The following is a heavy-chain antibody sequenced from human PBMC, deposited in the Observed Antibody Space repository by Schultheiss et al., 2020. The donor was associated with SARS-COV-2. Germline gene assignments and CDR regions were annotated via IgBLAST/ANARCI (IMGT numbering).Heavy chain of an antibody. J-gene: IGHJ3*02. V-gene: IGHV3-33*08. CDR1: GFTFSSYA. Sequence: GGSLRLSCAASGFTFSSYAMHWVRQAPGKGLEWVAVIWYDGSNKYYADSVKGRFTISRDNSKNTLYLQMNSLRAEDTAVYYCARLKQWLVLKTEPVYAFDIWGQGTMVTVSS. CDR3: ARLKQWLVLKTEPVYAFDI. CDR2: IWYDGSNK. D-gene: IGHD6-19*01.